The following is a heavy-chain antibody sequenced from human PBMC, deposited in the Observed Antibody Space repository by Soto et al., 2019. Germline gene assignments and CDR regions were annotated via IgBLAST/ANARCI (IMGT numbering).Heavy chain of an antibody. CDR1: GYTFTSYY. J-gene: IGHJ6*03. CDR2: INPSGGST. CDR3: ASDSQYHDYMDD. Sequence: GASVKVSCKASGYTFTSYYMHWVRQAPGQGLEWMGIINPSGGSTSYAQMFQGRVTMTRDTSTRTVYMALSSLRSEDAAVYYCASDSQYHDYMDDWGKGTTVTVAS. V-gene: IGHV1-46*03.